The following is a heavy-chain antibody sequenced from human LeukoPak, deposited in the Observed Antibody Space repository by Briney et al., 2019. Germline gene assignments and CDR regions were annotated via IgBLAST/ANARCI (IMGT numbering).Heavy chain of an antibody. Sequence: SETLSLTCTVSSGSISSSSYYWGWVRQPPGKGLEWIGSIYYSGSTYYNPSLKSRVTISVDTSKNQFSLKLSSVTAADTAVYYCAGLTHFQVDIVGAQYFQHWGQGTLVTVSS. CDR3: AGLTHFQVDIVGAQYFQH. V-gene: IGHV4-39*01. CDR1: SGSISSSSYY. J-gene: IGHJ1*01. D-gene: IGHD5-12*01. CDR2: IYYSGST.